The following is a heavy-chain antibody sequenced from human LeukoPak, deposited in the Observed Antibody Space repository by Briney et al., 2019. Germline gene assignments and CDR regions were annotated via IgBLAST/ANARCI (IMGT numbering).Heavy chain of an antibody. CDR1: GGSFSGYY. J-gene: IGHJ4*02. CDR3: ARTPDYYDSSGEYYFDY. V-gene: IGHV4-34*01. CDR2: INHSGST. Sequence: KPSETLSLTRAVYGGSFSGYYWSWIRQPPGKGLEWIGEINHSGSTNYNPSLKGRVTISVDTSKNQFSLKLSSVTAADTAVYYCARTPDYYDSSGEYYFDYWGQGTLVTVSS. D-gene: IGHD3-22*01.